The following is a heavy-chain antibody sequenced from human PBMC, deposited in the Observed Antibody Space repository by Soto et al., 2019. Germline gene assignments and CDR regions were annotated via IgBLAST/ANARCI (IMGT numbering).Heavy chain of an antibody. V-gene: IGHV4-34*01. J-gene: IGHJ4*02. CDR2: ITHSGRT. Sequence: SETLSLTCAVYGGSFNGYYWSWIRQPPGKGLEWLGEITHSGRTIYNPSLKSRVAISIDTSKNQFSLNLNSVTAADTAVYYCARTAGDYEDYWGQGTLVTVSS. CDR3: ARTAGDYEDY. CDR1: GGSFNGYY. D-gene: IGHD4-17*01.